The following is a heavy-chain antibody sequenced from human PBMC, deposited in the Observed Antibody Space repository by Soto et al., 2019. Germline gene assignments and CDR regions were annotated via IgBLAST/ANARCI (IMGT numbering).Heavy chain of an antibody. CDR2: ISAYNGNT. CDR1: GYTFTSYG. Sequence: ASVKVSCKASGYTFTSYGISWVRQAPGQGLEWMGWISAYNGNTIYAQKFQGRVTMTEDTSTDTAYMELSSLRSEDTAVYYCATGTRYSGSHFDYWGQGTLVTVSS. V-gene: IGHV1-18*01. J-gene: IGHJ4*02. CDR3: ATGTRYSGSHFDY. D-gene: IGHD1-26*01.